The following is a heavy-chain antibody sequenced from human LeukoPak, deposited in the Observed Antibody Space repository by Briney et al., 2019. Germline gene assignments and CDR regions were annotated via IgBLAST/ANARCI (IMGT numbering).Heavy chain of an antibody. Sequence: GESLKISCKGSGYSFTGYWIGWVRQMPGKGLEWMGIIYPGDSDTRYSPSLQGQVTISADKSNSTAYLQWSSLKASDTAMYYCARRGRRLQDRNFDYWGQGTLVAVSS. V-gene: IGHV5-51*01. CDR1: GYSFTGYW. CDR3: ARRGRRLQDRNFDY. D-gene: IGHD5-24*01. J-gene: IGHJ4*02. CDR2: IYPGDSDT.